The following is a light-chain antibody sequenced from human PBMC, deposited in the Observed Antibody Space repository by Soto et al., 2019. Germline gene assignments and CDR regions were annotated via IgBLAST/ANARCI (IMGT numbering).Light chain of an antibody. J-gene: IGKJ1*01. CDR3: QQYNSYSPT. Sequence: DIQMTQSPSTLSASVGDRVTITCRASQSISVWLAWYQQKAGKAPNLLIYKASRLESGVPSRFSGSGSETEFTITISGLPPGDSATYYCQQYNSYSPTCGQGPKVEFK. CDR1: QSISVW. V-gene: IGKV1-5*03. CDR2: KAS.